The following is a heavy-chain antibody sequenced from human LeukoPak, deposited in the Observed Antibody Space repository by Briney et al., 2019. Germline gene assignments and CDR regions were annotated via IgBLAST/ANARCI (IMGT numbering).Heavy chain of an antibody. CDR1: EYTFTGYY. CDR3: ARVPAADPGYYGMDV. J-gene: IGHJ6*02. CDR2: INPNSGGT. Sequence: GASVKVSCKASEYTFTGYYMHWVRQAPGQGLEWMGWINPNSGGTNYAQKFQGRVTMTRDTSISTAYMELSRLRSDDTAVYYCARVPAADPGYYGMDVWGQGTTVTVSS. D-gene: IGHD6-13*01. V-gene: IGHV1-2*02.